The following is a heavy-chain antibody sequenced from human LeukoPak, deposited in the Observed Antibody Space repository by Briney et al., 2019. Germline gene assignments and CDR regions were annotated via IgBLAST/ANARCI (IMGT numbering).Heavy chain of an antibody. CDR2: ITASGDST. CDR1: GFTFSNYV. V-gene: IGHV3-23*01. CDR3: ARGSLVHYYGSGSYRIRAGFDS. J-gene: IGHJ4*02. Sequence: GESLRLSCAASGFTFSNYVMIWVRQAPGKGLEWVSGITASGDSTYYGDSVKGRFTISRDNAKNSLYLQMNSLRAEDTAVYYCARGSLVHYYGSGSYRIRAGFDSWGQGTLVTVSS. D-gene: IGHD3-10*01.